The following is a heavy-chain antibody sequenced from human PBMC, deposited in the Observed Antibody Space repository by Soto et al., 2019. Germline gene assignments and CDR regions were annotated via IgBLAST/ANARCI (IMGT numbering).Heavy chain of an antibody. V-gene: IGHV3-23*01. CDR3: ANNVEYNSSSTYYYYGMDV. Sequence: GGSLRLSCAASGFTFSSYTMSWVRQAPGKGLDWVSGISGSGGSTQYAGSVKGRFTVSRDNSKNTLYLQMNSLRAEDTAVYYCANNVEYNSSSTYYYYGMDVWGQGTTVTVSS. D-gene: IGHD6-6*01. CDR1: GFTFSSYT. CDR2: ISGSGGST. J-gene: IGHJ6*02.